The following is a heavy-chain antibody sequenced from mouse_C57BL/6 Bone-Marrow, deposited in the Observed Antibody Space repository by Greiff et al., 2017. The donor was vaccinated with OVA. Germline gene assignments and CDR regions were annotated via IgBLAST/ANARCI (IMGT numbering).Heavy chain of an antibody. J-gene: IGHJ3*01. CDR3: TPGGLLRFAY. CDR1: GFNIKDDY. V-gene: IGHV14-4*01. CDR2: IDPENGDT. Sequence: DVKLQESGAELVRPGASVKLSCTASGFNIKDDYMHWVKQRPEQGLEWIGWIDPENGDTEYASKFQGKATITADTSSNTAYLQLSSLTSEDTAVYYCTPGGLLRFAYWGQGTLVTVSA. D-gene: IGHD2-3*01.